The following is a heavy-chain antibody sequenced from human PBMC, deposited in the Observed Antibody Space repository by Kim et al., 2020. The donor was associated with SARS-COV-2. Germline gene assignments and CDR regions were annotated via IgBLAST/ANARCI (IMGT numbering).Heavy chain of an antibody. CDR1: GFTFADFA. CDR2: IRSTPSGGTT. V-gene: IGHV3-49*04. D-gene: IGHD6-19*01. Sequence: GGSLRLSCTASGFTFADFAVNWVRQAPGKGPEWLGFIRSTPSGGTTEYAASVKGRFTISRDDSKSIAYLQVHSLKTEDTAMYYCTMKRGYAHGWSPYYFDYWGQGTLVTVSS. J-gene: IGHJ4*02. CDR3: TMKRGYAHGWSPYYFDY.